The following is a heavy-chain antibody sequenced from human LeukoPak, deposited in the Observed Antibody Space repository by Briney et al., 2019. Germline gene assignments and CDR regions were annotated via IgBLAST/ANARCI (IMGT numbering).Heavy chain of an antibody. D-gene: IGHD6-6*01. J-gene: IGHJ3*02. CDR3: ARQSIAARRAFDI. Sequence: ASETLSLTCSVSDGSISSYYWSWIRQPPGKGLEYIGYSYYSGSTDYNPSLKSRVTISVDTSNQFSLMLTSVTAADTAVYYCARQSIAARRAFDIWGQGTMVTVSS. CDR2: SYYSGST. V-gene: IGHV4-59*08. CDR1: DGSISSYY.